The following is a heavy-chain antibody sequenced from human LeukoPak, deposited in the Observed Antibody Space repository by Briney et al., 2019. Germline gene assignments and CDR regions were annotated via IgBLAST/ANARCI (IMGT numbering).Heavy chain of an antibody. J-gene: IGHJ6*04. V-gene: IGHV3-74*01. CDR2: INTDRSIT. CDR1: GFTFSSYW. CDR3: AKDPTYSGYGDLDV. Sequence: GGSLRLSCAASGFTFSSYWMHWVRRAPGKGLVWVSRINTDRSITSYADSVKGRFSISRDNAKNTLYLQMNSLRAEDTAVYYCAKDPTYSGYGDLDVWGKGTTVTVSS. D-gene: IGHD5-12*01.